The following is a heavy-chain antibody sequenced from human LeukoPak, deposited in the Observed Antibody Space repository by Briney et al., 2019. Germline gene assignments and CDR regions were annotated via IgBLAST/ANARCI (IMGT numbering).Heavy chain of an antibody. CDR1: GGSISNSNW. Sequence: SGTLSLTCAVSGGSISNSNWWSWVRQPPGKGLDWIGDIYHSGSTNYNPSLRSRVAISVDKSKNHFSLNPTSVTAADTAVYYCARLTTVTTNGGFDFWGQGTMVTVSS. V-gene: IGHV4-4*02. J-gene: IGHJ3*01. CDR3: ARLTTVTTNGGFDF. CDR2: IYHSGST. D-gene: IGHD4-17*01.